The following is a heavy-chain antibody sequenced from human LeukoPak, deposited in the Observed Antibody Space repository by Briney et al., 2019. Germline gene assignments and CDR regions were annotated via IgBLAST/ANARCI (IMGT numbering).Heavy chain of an antibody. CDR3: ARASLLLLWFGEFSTYFDY. Sequence: SETLSLTCTVSGGSISSYYWSWIRQPPGKGLEWIGEINHSGSTNYNPSLKSRVTISVDTSKNQFSLKLSSVTAADTAVYYCARASLLLLWFGEFSTYFDYWGQGTLVTVSS. V-gene: IGHV4-34*01. J-gene: IGHJ4*02. CDR2: INHSGST. CDR1: GGSISSYY. D-gene: IGHD3-10*01.